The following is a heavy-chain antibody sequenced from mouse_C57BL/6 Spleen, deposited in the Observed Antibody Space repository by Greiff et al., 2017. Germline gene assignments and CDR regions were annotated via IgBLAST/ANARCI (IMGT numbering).Heavy chain of an antibody. J-gene: IGHJ2*01. CDR2: IDPSDSYT. Sequence: QVQLQQPGAELVRPGTSVKLSCKASGYTFTSYWMHWVKQRPGQGLEWIGVIDPSDSYTNYNQKFKGKATLTVDTSSSTAYMQLSSLTSEDSAVYYCARKLTGTMDYWGQGTTLTVSS. CDR1: GYTFTSYW. V-gene: IGHV1-59*01. D-gene: IGHD4-1*01. CDR3: ARKLTGTMDY.